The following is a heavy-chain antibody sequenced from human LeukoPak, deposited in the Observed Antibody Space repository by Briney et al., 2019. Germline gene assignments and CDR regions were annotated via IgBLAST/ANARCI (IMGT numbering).Heavy chain of an antibody. V-gene: IGHV1-2*02. D-gene: IGHD6-13*01. CDR2: VNPNSGGT. CDR1: GYTFSGYY. Sequence: ASVKVSCKASGYTFSGYYMHWVRQAPGQGLEWMGWVNPNSGGTNYAQKFQGRVTITADESTSTAYMELSSLRSEDTAVYYCASTAYSSSWFDPWGQGTLVTVSS. J-gene: IGHJ5*02. CDR3: ASTAYSSSWFDP.